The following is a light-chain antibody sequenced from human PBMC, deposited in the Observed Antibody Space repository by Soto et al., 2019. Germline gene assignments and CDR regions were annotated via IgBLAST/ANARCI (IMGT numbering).Light chain of an antibody. Sequence: EIVLTQSPGTLSLSPWEIATLSCRASQSVSSSYLAWYQQKAGQAPRLLIYGASSRATGIPDRFSGSGSGTDFTLTISRLEPEDFAVYYCQQYGSSPRTFGQGTKVDIK. CDR2: GAS. J-gene: IGKJ1*01. CDR3: QQYGSSPRT. CDR1: QSVSSSY. V-gene: IGKV3-20*01.